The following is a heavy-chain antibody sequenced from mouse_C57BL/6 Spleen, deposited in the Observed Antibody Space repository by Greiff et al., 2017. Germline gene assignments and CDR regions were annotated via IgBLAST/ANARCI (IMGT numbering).Heavy chain of an antibody. V-gene: IGHV1-53*01. CDR1: GYTFTSYW. CDR2: INPSNGGT. J-gene: IGHJ2*01. Sequence: QVQLQQSGTELVKPGASVKLSCKASGYTFTSYWMHWVKQRPGQGLEWIGNINPSNGGTNYNEKFKSKATLTVDKSSSTAYMQLSSLTSEDSAVYYCARSVYYGYENYFDYWGQGTTLTVSS. D-gene: IGHD2-2*01. CDR3: ARSVYYGYENYFDY.